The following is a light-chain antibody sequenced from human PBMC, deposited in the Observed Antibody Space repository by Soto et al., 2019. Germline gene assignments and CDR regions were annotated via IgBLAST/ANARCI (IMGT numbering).Light chain of an antibody. Sequence: EIVLTQSPATLSLSPGERATLSCRASQSISSYLAWYQQRPGQAPRLLIYDAANRATGIPGRFSGSGSGTDLTLTINGLEPEDFEVLSCHKRSHLPTTFGPGTKVDI. V-gene: IGKV3-11*01. CDR1: QSISSY. CDR3: HKRSHLPTT. J-gene: IGKJ3*01. CDR2: DAA.